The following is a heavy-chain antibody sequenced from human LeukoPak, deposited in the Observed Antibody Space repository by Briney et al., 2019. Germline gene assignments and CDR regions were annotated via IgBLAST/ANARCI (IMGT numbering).Heavy chain of an antibody. CDR3: ARGPQGVVTPYYFDY. CDR2: ISSSSSYI. J-gene: IGHJ4*02. Sequence: KSGGSLRLSCAASGLTVSSNCMSWVRQAPGKGLERVASISSSSSYIYNADSVKGRFTISRDNAKNSLYLQMNSLRVEDMGVYYCARGPQGVVTPYYFDYWGQGTLVTVSS. V-gene: IGHV3-21*01. CDR1: GLTVSSNC. D-gene: IGHD3-3*01.